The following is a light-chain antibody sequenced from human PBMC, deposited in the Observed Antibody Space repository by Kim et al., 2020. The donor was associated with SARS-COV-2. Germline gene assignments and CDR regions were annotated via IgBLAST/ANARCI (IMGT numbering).Light chain of an antibody. J-gene: IGLJ2*01. CDR3: SSYAGSNIVV. V-gene: IGLV2-8*01. CDR1: SSDVGGHNY. CDR2: EVS. Sequence: GQSVTISGTGTSSDVGGHNYVSWYQQHPGKAPKLLIYEVSERPSGVPDRFSGPKSGNTASLTVSGLQSEDEADYYCSSYAGSNIVVFGGGTQLTVL.